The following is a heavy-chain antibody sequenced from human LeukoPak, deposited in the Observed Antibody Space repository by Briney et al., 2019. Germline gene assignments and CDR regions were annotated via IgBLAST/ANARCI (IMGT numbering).Heavy chain of an antibody. J-gene: IGHJ4*02. D-gene: IGHD4/OR15-4a*01. Sequence: GGSLRLSCAASGFTFSTYEMNWVRQAPGKGLEWVLYISSSGTVIYYADSVKGRFTISRDNAKKSLYLHTNSLRAEDTAVYYCAREPTIPYFDYWGQGTLVTVPS. V-gene: IGHV3-48*03. CDR3: AREPTIPYFDY. CDR2: ISSSGTVI. CDR1: GFTFSTYE.